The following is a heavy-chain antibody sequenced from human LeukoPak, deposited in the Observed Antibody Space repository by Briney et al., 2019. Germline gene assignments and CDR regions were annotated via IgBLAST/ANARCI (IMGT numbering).Heavy chain of an antibody. CDR2: IYYSGST. V-gene: IGHV4-31*03. J-gene: IGHJ4*02. CDR1: GGSISSGGYY. D-gene: IGHD2-15*01. Sequence: PSQTLSLTCTVSGGSISSGGYYWSWIRQHPGKGLEWIGYIYYSGSTYYNPSLKSRVTISVDTSKNQFSLKLSSVTAADTAVYYCARCSGAATRFDYWGQGTLVTVSS. CDR3: ARCSGAATRFDY.